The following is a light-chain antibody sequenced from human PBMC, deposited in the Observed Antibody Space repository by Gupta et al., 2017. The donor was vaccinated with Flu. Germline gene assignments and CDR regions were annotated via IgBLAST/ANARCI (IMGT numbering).Light chain of an antibody. CDR2: GAS. V-gene: IGKV3-15*01. CDR3: HQYNNWPPT. J-gene: IGKJ1*01. CDR1: QSVSSN. Sequence: PATWYVSPGERATLSCRASQSVSSNLAWYQQKPGQAPRLLIYGASTRATGIPARFSGSGSGTEFTLTISSLQSEDFAVYYCHQYNNWPPTFGQGTKVEIK.